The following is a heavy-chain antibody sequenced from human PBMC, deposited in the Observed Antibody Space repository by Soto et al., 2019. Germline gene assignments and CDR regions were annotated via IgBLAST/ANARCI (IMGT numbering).Heavy chain of an antibody. J-gene: IGHJ2*01. CDR1: GDSISGSTYA. D-gene: IGHD1-26*01. CDR3: TRHPSEVGATTVHL. V-gene: IGHV4-39*01. Sequence: QLQLQESGPGLVKPSETLSLTCTVSGDSISGSTYAWGWVRQPPGKGLEWIGSVYYSGSTYYNPSLTSRVTLSVDTSKNQFSLRLTSVTAADTAIYDCTRHPSEVGATTVHLWGRGTLVTVSS. CDR2: VYYSGST.